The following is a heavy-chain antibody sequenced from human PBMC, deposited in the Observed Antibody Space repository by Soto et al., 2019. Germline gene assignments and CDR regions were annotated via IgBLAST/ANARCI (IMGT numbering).Heavy chain of an antibody. CDR1: GGTFSSYA. D-gene: IGHD1-1*01. CDR2: IIPIFGTA. J-gene: IGHJ4*02. CDR3: ASESEREIWSVPNFDY. Sequence: GASVKVSCKASGGTFSSYAISWVRQAPGQGLEWMGGIIPIFGTANYAQKFQGRVTITADEFTSTAYMELSSLRSEDTAVYYCASESEREIWSVPNFDYWGQGTLVTVSS. V-gene: IGHV1-69*13.